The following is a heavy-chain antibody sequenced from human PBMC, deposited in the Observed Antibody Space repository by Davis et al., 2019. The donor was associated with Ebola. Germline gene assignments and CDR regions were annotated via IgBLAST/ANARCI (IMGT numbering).Heavy chain of an antibody. D-gene: IGHD3-10*01. V-gene: IGHV3-48*04. CDR3: AREVYGLGSYSVDY. J-gene: IGHJ4*02. Sequence: GESLKISCAASGFTFSSYSMNWVRQAPGKGLEWVSYISSSSSTIYYADSVKGRFTISRDNAKNSLYLQMSSLRAEDTAVYYCAREVYGLGSYSVDYWGQGSLVTVSS. CDR1: GFTFSSYS. CDR2: ISSSSSTI.